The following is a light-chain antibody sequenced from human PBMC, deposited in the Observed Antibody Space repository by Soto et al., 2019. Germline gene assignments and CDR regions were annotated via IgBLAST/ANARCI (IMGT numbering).Light chain of an antibody. J-gene: IGKJ4*01. CDR1: QGVSRK. V-gene: IGKV3-15*01. CDR3: QQYHTWPIT. CDR2: GAS. Sequence: DIFMTQSPATLSVAPGERVTCSCRASQGVSRKLAWYQHKPGQAPRLLISGASTGATGIPARFSGSGSGTEFTLTISSLQSEDCAIYYCQQYHTWPITFGGGTKVDI.